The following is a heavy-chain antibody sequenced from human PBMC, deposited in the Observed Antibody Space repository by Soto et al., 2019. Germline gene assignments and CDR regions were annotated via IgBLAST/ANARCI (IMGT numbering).Heavy chain of an antibody. V-gene: IGHV1-69*04. Sequence: GASVKVSCKASGGTFSSYTISWVRQAPGQGLEWMGRIIPILGIANYAQKFQGRVTITADKSTSTAYMELSSLRSEDTAVYYCAREGRIAAAGTVPRWFDPWGQGPLVTVSS. CDR3: AREGRIAAAGTVPRWFDP. D-gene: IGHD6-13*01. CDR2: IIPILGIA. J-gene: IGHJ5*02. CDR1: GGTFSSYT.